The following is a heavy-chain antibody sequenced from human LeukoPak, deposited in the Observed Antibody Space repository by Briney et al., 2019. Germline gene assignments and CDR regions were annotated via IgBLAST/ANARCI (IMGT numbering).Heavy chain of an antibody. CDR3: ARGNSNYVPAT. J-gene: IGHJ4*02. CDR1: GGSISSYY. V-gene: IGHV4-59*01. D-gene: IGHD4-11*01. Sequence: SETLSLTCTVSGGSISSYYWSWIRQPPGKGLEWIGYIYYSGSTNYNPSLESRVTISVDTSKNQFSLKLSSVTAADTAVYYCARGNSNYVPATWGQGTLVTVSS. CDR2: IYYSGST.